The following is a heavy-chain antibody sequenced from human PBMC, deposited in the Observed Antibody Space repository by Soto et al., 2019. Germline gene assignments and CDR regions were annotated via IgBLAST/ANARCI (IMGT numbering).Heavy chain of an antibody. CDR1: GGSVSSGSYY. D-gene: IGHD1-20*01. V-gene: IGHV4-31*03. Sequence: SETLSLTCTVSGGSVSSGSYYWSWIRQHPGKGLEWIGYIYYSGSTYYNPSLKSRVTISVDTSKNQFSLKLSSVTAADTAVYYCARERARITGTSGHAFDIWGQGTMVTVS. CDR3: ARERARITGTSGHAFDI. CDR2: IYYSGST. J-gene: IGHJ3*02.